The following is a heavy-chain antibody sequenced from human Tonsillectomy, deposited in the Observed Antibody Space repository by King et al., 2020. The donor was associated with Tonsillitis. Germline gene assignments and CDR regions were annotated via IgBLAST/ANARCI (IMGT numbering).Heavy chain of an antibody. CDR2: IIPIFGTA. CDR3: ARDVQGIAVHGGAFDI. V-gene: IGHV1-69*06. Sequence: VQLVQSGAEVKKPGSSVKVSCKASGGTFSNYAISWVRQAPGQGLEWMGGIIPIFGTADYAQKFQGRVTIIADKFMMTAYMELSSLRSDDTAMYYCARDVQGIAVHGGAFDIWGQGTMVTVSS. CDR1: GGTFSNYA. D-gene: IGHD6-19*01. J-gene: IGHJ3*02.